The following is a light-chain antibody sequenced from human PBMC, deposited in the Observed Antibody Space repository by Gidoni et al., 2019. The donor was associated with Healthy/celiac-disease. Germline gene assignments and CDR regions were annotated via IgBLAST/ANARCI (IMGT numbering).Light chain of an antibody. CDR3: SSYTSSSTLV. V-gene: IGLV2-14*01. CDR1: SRDVGCYNY. J-gene: IGLJ2*01. Sequence: QSAQTQTASVSGSPGQTITISCTGTSRDVGCYNYVSWYQQHPGNAPKLMIYDVSNRPSGVSHRFSGSKSVNTASLTISGLQSEDEADYYCSSYTSSSTLVFGGGTKLTVL. CDR2: DVS.